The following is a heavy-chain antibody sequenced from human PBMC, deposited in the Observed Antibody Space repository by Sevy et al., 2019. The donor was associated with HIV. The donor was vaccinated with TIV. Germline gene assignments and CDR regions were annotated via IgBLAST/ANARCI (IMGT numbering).Heavy chain of an antibody. CDR2: IIPIFGTK. J-gene: IGHJ6*03. D-gene: IGHD3-9*01. V-gene: IGHV1-69*06. Sequence: ASVKVSCKTSGGSFSSYAISWVRQAPGQGLEWMGGIIPIFGTKTYTQRFQGRITITADISTGTAYMELSSLTSEDTAGYYCARVPPTSSRYYYYYMNVWGKGTAVTVSS. CDR1: GGSFSSYA. CDR3: ARVPPTSSRYYYYYMNV.